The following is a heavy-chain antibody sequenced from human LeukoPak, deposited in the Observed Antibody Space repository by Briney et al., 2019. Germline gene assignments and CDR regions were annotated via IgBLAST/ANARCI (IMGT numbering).Heavy chain of an antibody. V-gene: IGHV4-59*01. Sequence: SETLSLTCTVSGGSISSYYWSWIRQPPGKGLEWIGNIYYSGSTNYNPSLKSRVTISVDTSKNQFSLKLSSVTAADTAVYYCARAGGYGEHFDYWGQGTLVTVSS. J-gene: IGHJ4*02. CDR2: IYYSGST. CDR1: GGSISSYY. D-gene: IGHD4-17*01. CDR3: ARAGGYGEHFDY.